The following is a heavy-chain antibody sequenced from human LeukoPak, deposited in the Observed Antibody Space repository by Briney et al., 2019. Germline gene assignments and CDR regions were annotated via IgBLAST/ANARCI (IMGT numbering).Heavy chain of an antibody. Sequence: ASVTVSCKTSGYTFSSYSFSWVRQAPGQGLEWMGWISTFNGDTDYAQKFQGRVTMTTDASTRTAYMELRNLTSDDTAVYFCARVPFPGYYFDSWGQGTLVTVSS. V-gene: IGHV1-18*01. CDR2: ISTFNGDT. J-gene: IGHJ4*02. CDR1: GYTFSSYS. D-gene: IGHD2-2*01. CDR3: ARVPFPGYYFDS.